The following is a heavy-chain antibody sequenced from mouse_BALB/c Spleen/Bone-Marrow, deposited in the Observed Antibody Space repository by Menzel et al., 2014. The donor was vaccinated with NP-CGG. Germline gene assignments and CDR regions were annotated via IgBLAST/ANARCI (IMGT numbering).Heavy chain of an antibody. CDR2: ISSGSSTI. D-gene: IGHD1-1*01. V-gene: IGHV5-17*02. Sequence: DVKLVESGGGLVQPGGSQKLSCAASGFTFSSSGMHWVRQAPEKGLEWVAYISSGSSTIYYAETVMGRFTISRDNPKNTLFLQMTSLRSEDTAMYYCARSGCSSGYFDYWGQGTTLTVSS. J-gene: IGHJ2*01. CDR3: ARSGCSSGYFDY. CDR1: GFTFSSSG.